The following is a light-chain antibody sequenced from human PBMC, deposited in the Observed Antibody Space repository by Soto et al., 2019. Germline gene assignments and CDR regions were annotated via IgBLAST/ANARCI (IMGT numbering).Light chain of an antibody. CDR3: QSRDSSLSDSKV. CDR2: GNT. Sequence: QSVLTQPPSVSGAPGQRVTISCTGSSSNIGAGYDVHWYQQLPGTAPKPLIYGNTNRPSGVPDRFSGSKSGTSASLAITGLQAEDEADYYCQSRDSSLSDSKVFGGGTKVTVL. CDR1: SSNIGAGYD. V-gene: IGLV1-40*01. J-gene: IGLJ2*01.